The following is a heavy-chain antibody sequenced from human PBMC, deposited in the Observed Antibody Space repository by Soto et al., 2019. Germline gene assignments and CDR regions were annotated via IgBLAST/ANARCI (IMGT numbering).Heavy chain of an antibody. CDR2: IYYSGRT. CDR3: ARQRTTVVTQAYFDH. J-gene: IGHJ4*02. D-gene: IGHD2-21*02. V-gene: IGHV4-39*01. Sequence: SETLSLTCTVSDGSISSSSYYWGWIRQPPGKGLEWIGSIYYSGRTYFNPSFKSRVTISIDTSKNQFSLKLSSVTATDTAVYYCARQRTTVVTQAYFDHWGQGALVTVSS. CDR1: DGSISSSSYY.